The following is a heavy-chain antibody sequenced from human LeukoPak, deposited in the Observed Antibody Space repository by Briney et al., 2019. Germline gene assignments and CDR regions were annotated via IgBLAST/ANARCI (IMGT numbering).Heavy chain of an antibody. V-gene: IGHV4-34*01. CDR3: ARGYCSSIHCFVVGYHYYYMDV. J-gene: IGHJ6*03. Sequence: SETLTLTCAVYDGSFSGYYWSRVRQPPGKGLEWIGEINHSAVTNCNPSLESRVTISVDTSKNQFSLKVNSVTAADTGVYYCARGYCSSIHCFVVGYHYYYMDVWDKGATVIVSS. CDR2: INHSAVT. CDR1: DGSFSGYY. D-gene: IGHD2-2*01.